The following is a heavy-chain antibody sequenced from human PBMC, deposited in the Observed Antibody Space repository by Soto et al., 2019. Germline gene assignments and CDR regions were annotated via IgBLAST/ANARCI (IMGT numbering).Heavy chain of an antibody. D-gene: IGHD5-18*01. CDR3: ARDLLSSRYSYGFSYYYGMDV. V-gene: IGHV1-2*02. Sequence: ASVKVSCKASGSTFTGYYMHWVRQAPGQGLEWMGWINPNSGGTNYAQKFQGRVTMTRDTSISTAYMELSRLRSDDTAVYYCARDLLSSRYSYGFSYYYGMDVWGQGTTVTVSS. CDR2: INPNSGGT. J-gene: IGHJ6*02. CDR1: GSTFTGYY.